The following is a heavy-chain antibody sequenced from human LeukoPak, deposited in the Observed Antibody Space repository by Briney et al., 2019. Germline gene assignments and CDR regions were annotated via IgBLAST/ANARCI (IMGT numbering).Heavy chain of an antibody. Sequence: GGSLRLSCAASGFTFSSYAMSWVRQAPGKGLEWVSAISGSGGSTYYADSVKGRFTISRDNSKNTLYLQMNSLRAEDTAVYYCARAASSSSWYPYYYYGMDVWGQGTTVTVSS. V-gene: IGHV3-23*01. CDR3: ARAASSSSWYPYYYYGMDV. CDR2: ISGSGGST. D-gene: IGHD6-13*01. CDR1: GFTFSSYA. J-gene: IGHJ6*02.